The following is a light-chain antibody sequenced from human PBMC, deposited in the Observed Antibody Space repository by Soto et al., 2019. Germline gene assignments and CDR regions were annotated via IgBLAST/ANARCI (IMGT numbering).Light chain of an antibody. CDR1: QNIASY. J-gene: IGKJ1*01. CDR2: GAS. V-gene: IGKV1-39*01. Sequence: DIQVTQSPSSLSASVGDRVTITCRTSQNIASYLNWFQQKPGKAPKLLISGASMLQIGVPSRFSGSGSGTDFTLTINSLQPDDFATYYCQQCYTPPPTFGQGTRVEI. CDR3: QQCYTPPPT.